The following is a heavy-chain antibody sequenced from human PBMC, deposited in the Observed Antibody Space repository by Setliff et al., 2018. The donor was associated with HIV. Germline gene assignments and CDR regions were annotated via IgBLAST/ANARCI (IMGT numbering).Heavy chain of an antibody. CDR3: ATQRDIVMVPGQGGFDI. CDR1: GYTFISYG. V-gene: IGHV1-18*01. Sequence: ASVKVSCKASGYTFISYGVSWVRQAPGQGLEWMGWISVKNGNTNYAQKFQGRVTMTTDTSTSTAYMELRSLRSDDTAMYYCATQRDIVMVPGQGGFDIWAQGTMVTVSS. J-gene: IGHJ3*02. CDR2: ISVKNGNT. D-gene: IGHD2-2*01.